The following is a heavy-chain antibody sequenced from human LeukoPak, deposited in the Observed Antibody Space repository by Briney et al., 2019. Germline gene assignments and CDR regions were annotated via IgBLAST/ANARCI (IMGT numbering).Heavy chain of an antibody. CDR1: GFTFSSYS. V-gene: IGHV3-48*01. J-gene: IGHJ4*02. Sequence: PGGSLRLSCAASGFTFSSYSMNWVRQAPGKGLEWVSYISSSSTIYYADSVKGRFTISRDNAKNSLYLQMNSLRAEDTAVYYCAREHDYGIGFDYWGQGTLVTVSS. CDR3: AREHDYGIGFDY. CDR2: ISSSSTI. D-gene: IGHD4-17*01.